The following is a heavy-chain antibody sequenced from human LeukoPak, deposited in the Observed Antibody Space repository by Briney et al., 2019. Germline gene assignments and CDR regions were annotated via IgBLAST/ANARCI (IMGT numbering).Heavy chain of an antibody. CDR3: ASSITIYDWLDP. Sequence: SETLSLTCTVSGGSISSYYWSWIRQPPGKGLEWIGYIYYSGSTNYNPSLKSRVTISVDTSKNQFSLKLSSVTAADTAVYYCASSITIYDWLDPWGQGTLVTVSS. D-gene: IGHD3-3*01. CDR2: IYYSGST. V-gene: IGHV4-59*01. CDR1: GGSISSYY. J-gene: IGHJ5*02.